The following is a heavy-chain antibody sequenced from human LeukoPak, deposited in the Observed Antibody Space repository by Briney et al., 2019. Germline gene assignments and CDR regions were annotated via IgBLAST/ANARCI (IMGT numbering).Heavy chain of an antibody. CDR1: GFMFRSFE. V-gene: IGHV3-48*03. CDR3: ALLAVASDFDY. CDR2: ISSGAITM. D-gene: IGHD6-19*01. Sequence: GGSLRLSCAASGFMFRSFEMYWVRQAPGKGLEWIAYISSGAITMYYADSVKGRFTISRDDAKNPLFLQMNSLRAEDTAVYYCALLAVASDFDYWGQGALVTASS. J-gene: IGHJ4*02.